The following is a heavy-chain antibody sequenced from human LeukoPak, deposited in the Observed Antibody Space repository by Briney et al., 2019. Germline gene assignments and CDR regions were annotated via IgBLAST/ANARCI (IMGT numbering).Heavy chain of an antibody. J-gene: IGHJ4*02. Sequence: RPGGSLRLSCAASGFTFSSYWMSWVRQAPGKGLEWVANIKQDGSEKYYVDSVKGRFTISRDNAKNSLYLQMNSLRAEDTAVYYCAKDQSSGYYKTFDYWGQGTLVTVSS. V-gene: IGHV3-7*04. CDR1: GFTFSSYW. CDR2: IKQDGSEK. CDR3: AKDQSSGYYKTFDY. D-gene: IGHD3-22*01.